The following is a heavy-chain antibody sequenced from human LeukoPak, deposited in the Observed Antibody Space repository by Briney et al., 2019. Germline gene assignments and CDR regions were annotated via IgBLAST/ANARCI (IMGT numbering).Heavy chain of an antibody. CDR3: ARGLQWFGEYMRFDP. V-gene: IGHV3-33*01. CDR2: IWYDGGNK. J-gene: IGHJ5*02. CDR1: GFTFSTYG. D-gene: IGHD3-10*01. Sequence: GGSLRLSCSASGFTFSTYGMHWVRQAPGNGLELVAVIWYDGGNKFYGDSVKGRFTISRDSSKNTLYLQLNPLRADDTAVYYCARGLQWFGEYMRFDPWGQGTLVTVSS.